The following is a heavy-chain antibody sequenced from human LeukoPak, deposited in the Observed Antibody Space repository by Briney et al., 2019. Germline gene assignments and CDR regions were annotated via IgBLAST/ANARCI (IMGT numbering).Heavy chain of an antibody. D-gene: IGHD2-2*01. V-gene: IGHV1-18*01. CDR2: ISAYNGNR. Sequence: ASVKASCKASGYSFSSYGITWVRQAPGQGLEWMGWISAYNGNRNYSQNLQGRLTMTTDTSTNTAYMELRSLRSDDTAVYFCARVRYCSSVSCYRTYDYWGQGTLVTVSS. J-gene: IGHJ4*02. CDR3: ARVRYCSSVSCYRTYDY. CDR1: GYSFSSYG.